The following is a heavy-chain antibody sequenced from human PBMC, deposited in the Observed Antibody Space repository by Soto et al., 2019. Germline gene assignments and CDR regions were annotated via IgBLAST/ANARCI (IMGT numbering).Heavy chain of an antibody. V-gene: IGHV3-21*01. J-gene: IGHJ4*02. D-gene: IGHD2-2*01. CDR3: ERGDIVVVPAAPVNLDY. Sequence: PGGSLRLSCAASGFPFGSYSRHWARQAPGKGLEWVSSISSSSSYIYYADSVKGRFTISRDNAKNSLYLQMNSLRAEDTAVYYCERGDIVVVPAAPVNLDYWGQGTLVTVSS. CDR1: GFPFGSYS. CDR2: ISSSSSYI.